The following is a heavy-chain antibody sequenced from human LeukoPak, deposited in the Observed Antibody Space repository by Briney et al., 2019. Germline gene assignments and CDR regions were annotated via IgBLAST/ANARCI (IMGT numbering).Heavy chain of an antibody. CDR2: INPNSGGT. CDR3: AREGDYYDSSGYSGIYYFDY. V-gene: IGHV1-2*02. CDR1: VYTFTGYF. J-gene: IGHJ4*02. Sequence: GSVKDSCKASVYTFTGYFIHWVRQAPGRGREWMGWINPNSGGTNYAQKFQGRVTMTRDTSISTAYMELSRLRSDDTAVYYCAREGDYYDSSGYSGIYYFDYWGQGTLVTVSS. D-gene: IGHD3-22*01.